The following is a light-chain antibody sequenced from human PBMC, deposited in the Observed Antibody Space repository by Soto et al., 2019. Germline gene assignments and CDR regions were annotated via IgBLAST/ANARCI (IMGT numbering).Light chain of an antibody. CDR3: QQYGSSPYT. Sequence: IVLTQSPGTLSLSPGERATLSCRASQSVSSNYLAWYQQKPGQAARLLIYGASNRATAIADRFSGSGSATDFTRTISRVDPEDFAVYYFQQYGSSPYTFGQGNRLDI. J-gene: IGKJ2*01. CDR1: QSVSSNY. CDR2: GAS. V-gene: IGKV3-20*01.